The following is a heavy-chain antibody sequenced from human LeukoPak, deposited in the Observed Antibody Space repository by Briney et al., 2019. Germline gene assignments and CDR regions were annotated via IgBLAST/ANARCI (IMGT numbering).Heavy chain of an antibody. CDR1: GFTFSSYS. D-gene: IGHD6-19*01. V-gene: IGHV3-21*01. CDR2: ISSSSSYI. Sequence: PGGSLRLSCAASGFTFSSYSMNWVRQAPGKGLEWVSSISSSSSYIYYADSVKGRFTISRDNAKNSLYLQMNSLRAEDTAVYYCARQRGSSGWYSYFDYWGQGTLVTVSS. J-gene: IGHJ4*02. CDR3: ARQRGSSGWYSYFDY.